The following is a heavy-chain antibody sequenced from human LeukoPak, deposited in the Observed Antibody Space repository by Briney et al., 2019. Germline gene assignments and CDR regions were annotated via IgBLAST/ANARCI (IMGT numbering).Heavy chain of an antibody. J-gene: IGHJ4*02. CDR1: GYTFTNYY. CDR3: ARGYSSSYRIDY. Sequence: ASVKVSCKASGYTFTNYYMHWVRQAPGQGLEWMGMINPSGTSTRYEQKFQDRVTMTRETSTRTVYMELSSLRSEDTAVYYCARGYSSSYRIDYWGRGTLVTVSS. CDR2: INPSGTST. V-gene: IGHV1-46*01. D-gene: IGHD2-2*01.